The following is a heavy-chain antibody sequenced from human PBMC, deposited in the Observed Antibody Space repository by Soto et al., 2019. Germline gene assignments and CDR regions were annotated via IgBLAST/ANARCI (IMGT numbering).Heavy chain of an antibody. V-gene: IGHV3-7*03. J-gene: IGHJ4*02. D-gene: IGHD1-1*01. CDR1: GFTFATYW. CDR3: GGGLPRTVVPLNLFAS. CDR2: IKQDGSDK. Sequence: PGGSLRLSCVASGFTFATYWMSWVRQAPGKGLERMASIKQDGSDKYYADSVKGRFTISRDNSKNSIFLQMNDLRADDTAKYYCGGGLPRTVVPLNLFASWGQGILVTVAS.